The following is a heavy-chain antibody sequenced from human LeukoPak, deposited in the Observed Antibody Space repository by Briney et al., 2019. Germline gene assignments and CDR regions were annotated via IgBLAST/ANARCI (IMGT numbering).Heavy chain of an antibody. CDR1: GGSISTYY. CDR2: IYYIGRT. Sequence: TSETLSLTCTVSGGSISTYYWSWIRQPPGKGLEWIGYIYYIGRTNYNPSLKSRVTISVDTSKNQFSLKLSSVTAADTAVYYCATQTVAGPFDYWGQGTLVTVSS. CDR3: ATQTVAGPFDY. J-gene: IGHJ4*02. D-gene: IGHD6-19*01. V-gene: IGHV4-59*08.